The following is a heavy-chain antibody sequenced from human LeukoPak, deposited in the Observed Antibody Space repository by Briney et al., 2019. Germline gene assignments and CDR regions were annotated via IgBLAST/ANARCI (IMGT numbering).Heavy chain of an antibody. D-gene: IGHD5-18*01. CDR2: IIPIFGTA. J-gene: IGHJ4*02. CDR3: ARSGYSYGYDY. V-gene: IGHV1-69*05. Sequence: SVKVSCKASGGTFSSYAISWVRQAPGQGLEWMGGIIPIFGTANYAQKFQGRVTITRNTSISTAYMELSSLRSEDTAVYYCARSGYSYGYDYWGQGTLVTVSS. CDR1: GGTFSSYA.